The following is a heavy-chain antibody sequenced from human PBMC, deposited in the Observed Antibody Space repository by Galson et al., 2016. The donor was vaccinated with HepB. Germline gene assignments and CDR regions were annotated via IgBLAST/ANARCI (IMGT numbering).Heavy chain of an antibody. CDR1: TFTFNCCG. D-gene: IGHD4-17*01. CDR2: IWPDASNE. J-gene: IGHJ6*03. V-gene: IGHV3-33*06. Sequence: CLRLSCAVSTFTFNCCGMHWVRQAPGKGLEWVAVIWPDASNEKYGDAVKGRFTISRDNSKNTLYLQMNNLRVEDTAVYYCAKEGHYGGHFYMDVWGEGTTVTVSS. CDR3: AKEGHYGGHFYMDV.